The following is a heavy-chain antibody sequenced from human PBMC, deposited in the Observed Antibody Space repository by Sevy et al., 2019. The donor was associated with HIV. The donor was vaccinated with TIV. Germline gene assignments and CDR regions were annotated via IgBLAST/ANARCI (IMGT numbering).Heavy chain of an antibody. CDR1: GDSVSSNSAA. CDR3: ARDTGRRGYSGYAPYYFDY. V-gene: IGHV6-1*01. CDR2: TYYRSKWYN. J-gene: IGHJ4*02. D-gene: IGHD5-12*01. Sequence: QSQTLSLTCAISGDSVSSNSAAWNWIRQSPSRGLEWLGRTYYRSKWYNDYAVSVKSRITINPDTSKNQFSLQLNSVTPEDTAVYYCARDTGRRGYSGYAPYYFDYWGQGTLVTVSS.